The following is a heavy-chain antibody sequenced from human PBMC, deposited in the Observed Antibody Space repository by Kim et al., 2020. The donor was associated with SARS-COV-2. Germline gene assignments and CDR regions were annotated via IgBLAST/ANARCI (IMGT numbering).Heavy chain of an antibody. J-gene: IGHJ4*02. CDR3: ARVTLLRGVYYFDY. D-gene: IGHD3-10*01. Sequence: ADSVKGRFTISRDNAKNSLYLQMNSLRAEDTGVYYCARVTLLRGVYYFDYWGQGTLVTVSS. V-gene: IGHV3-21*01.